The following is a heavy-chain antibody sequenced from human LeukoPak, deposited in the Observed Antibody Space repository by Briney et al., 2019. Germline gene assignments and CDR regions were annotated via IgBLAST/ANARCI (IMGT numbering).Heavy chain of an antibody. J-gene: IGHJ4*02. D-gene: IGHD3-22*01. CDR2: ISAHNGDT. CDR1: GYTFSDFG. Sequence: ASVKVSCKALGYTFSDFGISWVRQAAGQGLEWMGWISAHNGDTNYPQNLQARVTLTTETSTSTAYMELRSLRSDDTAVYYCASDSSGYHSTLDYWGQGTLVTVSS. V-gene: IGHV1-18*01. CDR3: ASDSSGYHSTLDY.